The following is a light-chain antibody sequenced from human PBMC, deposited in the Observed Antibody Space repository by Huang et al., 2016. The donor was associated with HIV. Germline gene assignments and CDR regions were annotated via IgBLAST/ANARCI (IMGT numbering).Light chain of an antibody. CDR2: GAS. V-gene: IGKV3-20*01. Sequence: EIVLTQSPGSLSLSPGERAPLSCRASQSVGPYLAWYQQKPGQAPRLLIYGASSRATGIPDRFSGSGSVTDFTLTVSRLEPEDFAVYYCQQYGSSLALTFGGGTKVEIK. J-gene: IGKJ4*01. CDR3: QQYGSSLALT. CDR1: QSVGPY.